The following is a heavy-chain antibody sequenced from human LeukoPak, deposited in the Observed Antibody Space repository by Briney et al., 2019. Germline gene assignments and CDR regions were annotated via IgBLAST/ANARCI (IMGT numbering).Heavy chain of an antibody. Sequence: GGSLRLSCAASGFRLSDHWMSWVRQAPGKGLEWVANIREDESEKKYTDSVKGRFTISRDNAKNSVFLQMNSLRGEDTAVYYCARDGRGGHNDYWGQGTLVTVSS. CDR1: GFRLSDHW. CDR2: IREDESEK. CDR3: ARDGRGGHNDY. D-gene: IGHD1-1*01. J-gene: IGHJ4*02. V-gene: IGHV3-7*01.